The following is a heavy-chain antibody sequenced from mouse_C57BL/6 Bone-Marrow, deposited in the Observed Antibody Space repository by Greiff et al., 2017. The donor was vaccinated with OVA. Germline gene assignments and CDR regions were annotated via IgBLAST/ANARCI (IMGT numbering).Heavy chain of an antibody. V-gene: IGHV1-81*01. D-gene: IGHD1-1*01. CDR3: ALLRGYFDY. J-gene: IGHJ2*01. CDR1: GYTFTSYG. CDR2: IYPRSGNT. Sequence: LVESGAELARPGASVKLSCKASGYTFTSYGISWVKQRTGQGLEWIGEIYPRSGNTYYNEKFKGKATLTADKSSSTAYMELRSLTSEDSAVYFCALLRGYFDYWGQGTTLTVSS.